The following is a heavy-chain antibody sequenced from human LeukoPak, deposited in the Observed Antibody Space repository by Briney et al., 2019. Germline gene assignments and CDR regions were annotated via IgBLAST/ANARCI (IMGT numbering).Heavy chain of an antibody. J-gene: IGHJ2*01. CDR1: GFTFSSYG. CDR3: AKVGIAARPDWYFDL. Sequence: QSGGSLRLSCAASGFTFSSYGMHWVRQAPGKGLEWVAFIRYDGSNKYYVDSVKGRFTISRDNSKNTLYLQMNSLRAEDTAVYYCAKVGIAARPDWYFDLWGRGTLVTVSS. V-gene: IGHV3-30*02. CDR2: IRYDGSNK. D-gene: IGHD6-6*01.